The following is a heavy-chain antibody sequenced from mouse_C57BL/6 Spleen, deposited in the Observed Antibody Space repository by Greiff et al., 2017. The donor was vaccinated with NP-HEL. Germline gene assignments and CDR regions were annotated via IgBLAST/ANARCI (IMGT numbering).Heavy chain of an antibody. V-gene: IGHV1-52*01. CDR3: AREGSYGKGFDY. D-gene: IGHD2-1*01. Sequence: VQLQQPGAELVRPGSSVKLSCKASGYTFTSYWMHWVKQRPIQGLEWIGNIDPSDSETHYNQKFKDKATLTVDKSSSTAYMQLSSLTSEDSAVYYCAREGSYGKGFDYWGQGTTLTVSS. CDR2: IDPSDSET. J-gene: IGHJ2*01. CDR1: GYTFTSYW.